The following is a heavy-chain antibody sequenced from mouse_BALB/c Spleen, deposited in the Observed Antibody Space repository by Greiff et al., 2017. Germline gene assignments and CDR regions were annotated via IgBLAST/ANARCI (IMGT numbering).Heavy chain of an antibody. CDR1: GYSITSDYA. CDR3: ATSSYAMDD. Sequence: VQLKESGPGLVKPSQSLSLTCTVSGYSITSDYAWNWLRQFPGNKLGWMCYISYSGSTSYNPSLKSRIPITRDTSKNPFFLQLNSVTTEDTATYDCATSSYAMDDWGQGTAVTVSS. CDR2: ISYSGST. J-gene: IGHJ4*01. V-gene: IGHV3-2*02. D-gene: IGHD1-1*01.